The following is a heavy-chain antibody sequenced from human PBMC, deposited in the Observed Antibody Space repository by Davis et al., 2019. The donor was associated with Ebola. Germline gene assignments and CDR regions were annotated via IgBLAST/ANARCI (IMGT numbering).Heavy chain of an antibody. CDR3: ARDPGYCSGGSCSNWFDP. J-gene: IGHJ5*02. D-gene: IGHD2-15*01. Sequence: PGGSLRLSCAASGFNFRSYGMHWVRQAPDKGLEWVAVIWYDGSRKYYGDSVKGRFTISRDNAKNSLYLQMNSLRDEDTAVYYCARDPGYCSGGSCSNWFDPWGQGTLVTVSS. CDR1: GFNFRSYG. V-gene: IGHV3-33*01. CDR2: IWYDGSRK.